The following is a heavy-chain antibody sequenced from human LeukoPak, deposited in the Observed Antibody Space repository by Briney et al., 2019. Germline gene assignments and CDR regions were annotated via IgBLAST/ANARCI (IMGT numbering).Heavy chain of an antibody. J-gene: IGHJ4*02. CDR2: INHSGST. D-gene: IGHD7-27*01. Sequence: SETLSLTCAVYGGSFSGYYWSWIRQPPGKGLEWIGEINHSGSTNYNPSLKSRVTISVDTPKNQFSLKLSSVTAADTAVYYCARGRRRTGSNYYFDYWGQGTLVTVSS. CDR3: ARGRRRTGSNYYFDY. CDR1: GGSFSGYY. V-gene: IGHV4-34*01.